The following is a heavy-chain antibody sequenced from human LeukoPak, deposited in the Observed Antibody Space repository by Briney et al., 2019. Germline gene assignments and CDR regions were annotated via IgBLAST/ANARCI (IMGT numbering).Heavy chain of an antibody. CDR3: ASPTGGV. D-gene: IGHD4-17*01. J-gene: IGHJ4*02. CDR1: GGSISSSSYY. V-gene: IGHV4-39*07. Sequence: SETLSLTCTVSGGSISSSSYYWGWIRQPPGKGLEWLGYIYYSGSTYYNPSLESRLIISADTSKNQFSLKLSSVTAADTAVYYCASPTGGVWGQGTLVTVSS. CDR2: IYYSGST.